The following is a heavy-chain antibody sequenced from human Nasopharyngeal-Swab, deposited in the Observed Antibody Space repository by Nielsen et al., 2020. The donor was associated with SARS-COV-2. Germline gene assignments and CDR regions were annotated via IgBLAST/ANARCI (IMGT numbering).Heavy chain of an antibody. CDR2: IKQDGSEK. Sequence: GGSLRLSCAASGFTFSSYWMSWVRQAPGKGLEWVANIKQDGSEKYYVDSVKGRFTISRDYAKNSLYLQMNSLRAEDTAVYYCARHLTTPPFDYWGQGTLVTVSS. J-gene: IGHJ4*02. D-gene: IGHD4/OR15-4a*01. V-gene: IGHV3-7*03. CDR3: ARHLTTPPFDY. CDR1: GFTFSSYW.